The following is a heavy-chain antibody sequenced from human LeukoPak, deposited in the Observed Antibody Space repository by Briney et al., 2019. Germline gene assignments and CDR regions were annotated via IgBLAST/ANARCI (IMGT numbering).Heavy chain of an antibody. D-gene: IGHD3-22*01. Sequence: GASLKISCKGSGYTFTNYWVGWVRQMPGKGLEWMGTIYPNNSDSRYNPSFRGQVTISVDRSITTAYLLWKSLKASDTAICYCALSNEAFDSAGYFDYWGQGTLVTVSS. CDR2: IYPNNSDS. CDR3: ALSNEAFDSAGYFDY. CDR1: GYTFTNYW. J-gene: IGHJ4*02. V-gene: IGHV5-51*01.